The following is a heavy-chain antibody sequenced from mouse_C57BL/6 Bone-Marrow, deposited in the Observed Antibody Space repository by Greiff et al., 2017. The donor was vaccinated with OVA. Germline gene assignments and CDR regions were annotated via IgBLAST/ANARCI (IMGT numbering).Heavy chain of an antibody. Sequence: VQLVESGPELVKPGASVKISCKASGYAFSSSWMNWVKQRPGKGLEWIGRIYPGDGDTNYNGKFKGKATLTADKSSSTAYMQLSSLTSEDSAVYFCAGQLRLRYFDYWGQGTTLTVSS. CDR3: AGQLRLRYFDY. D-gene: IGHD3-2*02. J-gene: IGHJ2*01. V-gene: IGHV1-82*01. CDR1: GYAFSSSW. CDR2: IYPGDGDT.